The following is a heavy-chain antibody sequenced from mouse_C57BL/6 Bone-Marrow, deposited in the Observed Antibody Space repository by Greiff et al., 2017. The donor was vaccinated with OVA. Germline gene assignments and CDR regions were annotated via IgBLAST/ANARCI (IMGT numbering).Heavy chain of an antibody. Sequence: QVQLQQPGAELVKPGASVKLSCKASGYTFTSYWMQWVKQRPGQGLEWLGEIDPSDRYTTYNQKFKGKATWTVDTSSSTAYMQLSSLTSEDSAVYYCAREGYYYGSSGAYWGQGTLVTVSA. CDR3: AREGYYYGSSGAY. J-gene: IGHJ3*01. D-gene: IGHD1-1*01. V-gene: IGHV1-50*01. CDR1: GYTFTSYW. CDR2: IDPSDRYT.